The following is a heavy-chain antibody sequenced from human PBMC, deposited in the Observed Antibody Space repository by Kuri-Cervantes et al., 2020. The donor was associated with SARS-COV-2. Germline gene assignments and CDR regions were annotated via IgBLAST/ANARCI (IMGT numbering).Heavy chain of an antibody. Sequence: SETLSLTCTVSGGSISSYYWSWIRQPAGKGLEWIGRIYTSGSTNYNPSLKSRVTMSVDTSKNQFSLKLSSVTAADTAVYYCARCLAAAGSPPPAYNYYMDVWGKGTTVTVSS. CDR1: GGSISSYY. CDR2: IYTSGST. V-gene: IGHV4-4*07. CDR3: ARCLAAAGSPPPAYNYYMDV. J-gene: IGHJ6*03. D-gene: IGHD6-13*01.